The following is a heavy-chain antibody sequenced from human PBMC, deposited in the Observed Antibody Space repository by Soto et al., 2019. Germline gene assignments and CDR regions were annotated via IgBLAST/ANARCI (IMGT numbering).Heavy chain of an antibody. Sequence: LRLSCAASGFTFRRNNMNWVRQAPGKGLEWVASISSSGDYLYYADSVKGRFIISRDNSRNTLYLQMNSLRVEDTAVYYCARDQVTTNYWGQGTLVTVSS. CDR3: ARDQVTTNY. J-gene: IGHJ4*02. V-gene: IGHV3-21*04. CDR2: ISSSGDYL. CDR1: GFTFRRNN. D-gene: IGHD1-1*01.